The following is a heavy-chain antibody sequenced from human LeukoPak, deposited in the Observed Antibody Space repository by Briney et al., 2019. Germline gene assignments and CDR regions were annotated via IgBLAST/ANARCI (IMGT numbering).Heavy chain of an antibody. J-gene: IGHJ4*02. D-gene: IGHD3-22*01. V-gene: IGHV4-4*02. CDR3: ARYYYDNSGYFDL. CDR1: GGSISSNNW. CDR2: IYHSGST. Sequence: SGTLSLTCAVSGGSISSNNWWSWVRQPPGKGLEWIGEIYHSGSTNYNPSLKSRVTISVGKSKNQFSLKLSSVTAADTAVYYCARYYYDNSGYFDLWGQGSLVTVSS.